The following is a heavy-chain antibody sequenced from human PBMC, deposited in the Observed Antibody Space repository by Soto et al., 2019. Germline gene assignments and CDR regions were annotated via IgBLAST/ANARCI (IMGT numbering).Heavy chain of an antibody. D-gene: IGHD4-17*01. CDR1: GESISSSSYY. V-gene: IGHV4-39*01. CDR2: IYYSGRT. CDR3: ARRDYAIDS. J-gene: IGHJ4*02. Sequence: SETLSLTCIVSGESISSSSYYWGWIRQPPGKGLEWIGSIYYSGRTYYNPSFKSRVTISIDTSKNQFSLNLTSVTADDTAVYYCARRDYAIDSWGRGTLVTVSS.